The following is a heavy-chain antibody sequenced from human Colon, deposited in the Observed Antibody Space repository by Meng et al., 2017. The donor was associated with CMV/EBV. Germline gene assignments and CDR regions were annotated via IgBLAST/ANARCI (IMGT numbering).Heavy chain of an antibody. CDR1: GFTFSSHE. V-gene: IGHV3-48*03. CDR3: ARDGRGYSANGLYYYYGLDV. J-gene: IGHJ6*02. Sequence: GGSLRLSCAASGFTFSSHEMNWVRQDPGKGLEWISYISSSGSDIYYADSVKGRFTISRDNAKTSLYLQMNSLRAEDTAVYYCARDGRGYSANGLYYYYGLDVWGRGTTVTVSS. CDR2: ISSSGSDI. D-gene: IGHD5-12*01.